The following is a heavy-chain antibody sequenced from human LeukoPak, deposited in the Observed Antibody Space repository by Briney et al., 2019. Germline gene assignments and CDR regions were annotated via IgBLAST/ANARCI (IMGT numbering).Heavy chain of an antibody. V-gene: IGHV4-61*02. CDR3: ARGGLIGITMIVDGGAFDI. CDR2: IYPSGTT. CDR1: GGSISSGSYY. J-gene: IGHJ3*02. Sequence: SQTLSLTCAVSGGSISSGSYYWSWIRQPAGKGLEWIGRIYPSGTTNYNPSLKSRVTISLDTSKNQFSLKLSSVTAADTAVYYCARGGLIGITMIVDGGAFDIWGQGTMVTVSS. D-gene: IGHD3-22*01.